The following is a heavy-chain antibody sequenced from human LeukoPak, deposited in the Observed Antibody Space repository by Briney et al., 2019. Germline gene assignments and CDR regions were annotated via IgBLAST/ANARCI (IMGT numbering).Heavy chain of an antibody. CDR1: GGSFSGYY. J-gene: IGHJ5*02. CDR2: INHSGST. D-gene: IGHD2-2*01. V-gene: IGHV4-34*01. CDR3: ARMRRYCSSTSCYSWFDP. Sequence: SETLSLTCAVYGGSFSGYYWSWIRQPPGKGLEWIGEINHSGSTNSNPSLKSRVTISVDTSKNQFSLKLSSVTAADTAVYYCARMRRYCSSTSCYSWFDPWGQGTLVTVSS.